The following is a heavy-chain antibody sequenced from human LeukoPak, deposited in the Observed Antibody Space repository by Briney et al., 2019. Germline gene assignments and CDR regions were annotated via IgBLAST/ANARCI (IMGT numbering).Heavy chain of an antibody. CDR2: TYYRSKWYS. CDR1: GDSVSSNSAA. J-gene: IGHJ6*02. Sequence: SQTLSLTCAISGDSVSSNSAAWNWIRQSPSRGLEWLGRTYYRSKWYSDYAVSVKSRITINADTSKNQFSLQLNSVTPGDTAVYYCASTYWAAARLAYYGMDVWGQGTTVAVSS. V-gene: IGHV6-1*01. CDR3: ASTYWAAARLAYYGMDV. D-gene: IGHD6-6*01.